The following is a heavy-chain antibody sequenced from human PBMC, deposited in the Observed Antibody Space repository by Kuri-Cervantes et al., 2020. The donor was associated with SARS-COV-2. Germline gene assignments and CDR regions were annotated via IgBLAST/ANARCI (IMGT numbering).Heavy chain of an antibody. Sequence: GESLKISCAASGFTFSSYSMNWVRQAPGKGLQWVSYISSTSSTIYYADSVKGRFTISRDNAKNSLYLQMNSLRAEDTAVYYCARVDGDYYDAFDIWGQGTMVTVSS. V-gene: IGHV3-48*04. CDR1: GFTFSSYS. CDR3: ARVDGDYYDAFDI. J-gene: IGHJ3*02. D-gene: IGHD4-17*01. CDR2: ISSTSSTI.